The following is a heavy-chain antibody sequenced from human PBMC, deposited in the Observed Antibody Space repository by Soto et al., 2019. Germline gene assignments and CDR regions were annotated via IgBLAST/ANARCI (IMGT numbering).Heavy chain of an antibody. Sequence: QVQLVESGGGVVQPGRSLRLSCAASGFTFSSYGMHWVRQAPGKGLEWVAVIWYDGSNKYYADSVKGRFTISRDNSKNTLYLQMNSLRAEDTAVYYCARGRGYDFVAYWGQGTLVTVSS. D-gene: IGHD5-12*01. V-gene: IGHV3-33*01. CDR3: ARGRGYDFVAY. CDR1: GFTFSSYG. J-gene: IGHJ4*02. CDR2: IWYDGSNK.